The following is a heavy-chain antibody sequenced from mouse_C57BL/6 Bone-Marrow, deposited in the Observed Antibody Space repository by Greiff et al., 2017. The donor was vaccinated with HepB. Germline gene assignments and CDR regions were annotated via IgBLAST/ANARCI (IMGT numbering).Heavy chain of an antibody. CDR1: GYAFSSSW. J-gene: IGHJ3*01. Sequence: VQLQESGPELVKPGASVKISCKASGYAFSSSWMNWVKQRPGKGLEWIGRIYPGDGDTNYNGKFKGKATLTADKSSSTAYMQLSSLTSEDSAVYFCAIDAPWFAYWGQGTRVTVSA. CDR2: IYPGDGDT. CDR3: AIDAPWFAY. V-gene: IGHV1-82*01.